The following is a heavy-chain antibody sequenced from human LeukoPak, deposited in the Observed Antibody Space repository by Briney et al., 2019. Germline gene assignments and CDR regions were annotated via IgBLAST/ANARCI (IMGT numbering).Heavy chain of an antibody. Sequence: SETLSLTCTVSGDSITSGTYYWGWIRQPPGQGLEWIGSIYYIGTTYYNPSLRSRVTISVDTSKNQFSLKLSSVTAADTAVYYCASYSIYYYYMDVWGKGTTVTVSS. CDR3: ASYSIYYYYMDV. V-gene: IGHV4-39*01. J-gene: IGHJ6*03. CDR1: GDSITSGTYY. D-gene: IGHD6-13*01. CDR2: IYYIGTT.